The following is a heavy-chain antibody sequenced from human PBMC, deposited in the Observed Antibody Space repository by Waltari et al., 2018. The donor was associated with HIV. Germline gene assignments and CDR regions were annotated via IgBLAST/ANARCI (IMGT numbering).Heavy chain of an antibody. CDR2: ISWKSFRI. CDR3: ARGPMYNWFDP. J-gene: IGHJ5*02. D-gene: IGHD3-10*01. CDR1: GFTFADYA. V-gene: IGHV3-9*01. Sequence: EVQLVESGGGLVQPGRSLRLSCAASGFTFADYAMHWVRQATGKGLEWVSSISWKSFRITYADSVRGRFTVSRDNAKNYVYLQMNSLRPDDTAFYYGARGPMYNWFDPWGQGSLVTVSS.